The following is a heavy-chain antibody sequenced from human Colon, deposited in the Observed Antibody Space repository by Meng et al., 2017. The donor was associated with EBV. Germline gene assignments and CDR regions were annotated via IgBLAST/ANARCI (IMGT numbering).Heavy chain of an antibody. Sequence: LQGSGPGPVKPSETRAPPCAVSGGSISSVYWWTWVRQSPGKGLEWIGEIYHSGSTNYNPSLKSRVTISVDKSKNQFSLKLTSVTAADTAVYYCARGGYYSFDYWGQRTLVTVSS. CDR2: IYHSGST. CDR1: GGSISSVYW. CDR3: ARGGYYSFDY. J-gene: IGHJ4*02. D-gene: IGHD5-18*01. V-gene: IGHV4-4*02.